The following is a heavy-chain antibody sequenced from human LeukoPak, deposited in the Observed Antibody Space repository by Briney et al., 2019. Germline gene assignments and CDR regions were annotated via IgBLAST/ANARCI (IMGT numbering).Heavy chain of an antibody. J-gene: IGHJ4*02. CDR2: TTSSGNTI. CDR1: GFTFRSYE. Sequence: PGGSLRLSCAASGFTFRSYEMNWVRQAPGKGLGWVSYTTSSGNTIYYADSVKGRFTISRDNAKNSLYLQMSSLRADDTAVYYCASEIPNLRYCSSTSCDYWGQGTLVTVSS. CDR3: ASEIPNLRYCSSTSCDY. V-gene: IGHV3-48*03. D-gene: IGHD2-2*01.